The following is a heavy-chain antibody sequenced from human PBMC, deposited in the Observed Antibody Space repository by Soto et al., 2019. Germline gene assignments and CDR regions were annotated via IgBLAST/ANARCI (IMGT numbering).Heavy chain of an antibody. Sequence: WASVKVSCKASGGTFSSYAISWVRQAPGQGLEWMGGIIPIFGTANYAQKFQGRVTITADKSTSIAYMELSSLRSEDTAVYYCARRRQLVGYYYYGMDVWGQGPKVTVSS. CDR2: IIPIFGTA. D-gene: IGHD6-6*01. V-gene: IGHV1-69*06. CDR1: GGTFSSYA. J-gene: IGHJ6*02. CDR3: ARRRQLVGYYYYGMDV.